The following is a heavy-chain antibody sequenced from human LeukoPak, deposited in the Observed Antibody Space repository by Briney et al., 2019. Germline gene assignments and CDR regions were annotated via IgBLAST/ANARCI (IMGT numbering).Heavy chain of an antibody. CDR1: GDSISSYY. Sequence: SETLSLICTVSGDSISSYYWNWIRQPPGKGLEWIGHIHYSGGTIYNPSLKSRVTISVDTAKTQFSLKLISVTAADTAVYYCARRVQMSSASATSNPWLDSWGHGTLVTVSS. D-gene: IGHD3-10*01. CDR3: ARRVQMSSASATSNPWLDS. J-gene: IGHJ5*01. CDR2: IHYSGGT. V-gene: IGHV4-59*01.